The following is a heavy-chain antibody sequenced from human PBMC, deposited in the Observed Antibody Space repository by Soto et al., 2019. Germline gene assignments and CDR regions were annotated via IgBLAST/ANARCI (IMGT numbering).Heavy chain of an antibody. CDR2: ITGTGGNT. V-gene: IGHV3-23*01. CDR3: ARIRGYWYGLDV. Sequence: EVQLLESGGGLVQPGGSLRLSCAASGFPLSTYGMTWVRQAPGKGLGWVSAITGTGGNTYYVDSVKGRFTSSRDNSKTMLYLQVNSLRVEDTAVYYCARIRGYWYGLDVWGQGTTVTVSS. J-gene: IGHJ6*02. CDR1: GFPLSTYG.